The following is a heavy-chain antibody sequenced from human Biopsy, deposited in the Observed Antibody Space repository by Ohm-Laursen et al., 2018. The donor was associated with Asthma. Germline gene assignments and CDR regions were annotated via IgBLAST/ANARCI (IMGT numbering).Heavy chain of an antibody. CDR1: GYSLTDLS. CDR2: HDHEEGGT. V-gene: IGHV1-24*01. Sequence: LVKVSCKISGYSLTDLSMHWVRQAPGQGPEWMGGHDHEEGGTVNARRFQGRVTMTEDTSTDTAYMELSSLSSDDTAVYYCASDFPKDYVRYNFQFWGQGTLVTVSS. CDR3: ASDFPKDYVRYNFQF. J-gene: IGHJ4*02. D-gene: IGHD4-17*01.